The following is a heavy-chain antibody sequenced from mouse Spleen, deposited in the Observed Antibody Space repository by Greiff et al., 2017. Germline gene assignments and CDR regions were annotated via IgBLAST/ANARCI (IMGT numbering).Heavy chain of an antibody. CDR1: GLTFRDYG. Sequence: EVQLVESGGGLVKPGGSLKLSCAASGLTFRDYGMHWVRQAPEKGLEWVAYISSGSSTIYYADTVKGRFTISRDNAKNTLFLQMTSLRSEDTAMYYCASQKITTASAWFAYWGQGTLVTVSA. D-gene: IGHD1-2*01. V-gene: IGHV5-17*01. CDR2: ISSGSSTI. CDR3: ASQKITTASAWFAY. J-gene: IGHJ3*01.